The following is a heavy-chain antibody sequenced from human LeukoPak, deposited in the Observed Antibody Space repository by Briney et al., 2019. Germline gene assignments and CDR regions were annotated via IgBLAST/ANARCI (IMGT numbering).Heavy chain of an antibody. J-gene: IGHJ6*02. V-gene: IGHV4-59*08. CDR1: GGSISSYY. CDR2: IYYSGST. CDR3: ARQRVDCSSTSCYAFYYYYGMDV. D-gene: IGHD2-2*01. Sequence: SETLSLTCTVSGGSISSYYWSWIRQPPGKGLEWIGYIYYSGSTNYNPSLKSRVTISVDTSKNQFSLKLSSVTAADTAVYYCARQRVDCSSTSCYAFYYYYGMDVLGQGTTVTVSS.